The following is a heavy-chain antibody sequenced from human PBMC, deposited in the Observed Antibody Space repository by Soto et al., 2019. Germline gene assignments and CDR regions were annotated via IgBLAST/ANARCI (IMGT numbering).Heavy chain of an antibody. J-gene: IGHJ5*02. V-gene: IGHV5-51*01. D-gene: IGHD6-13*01. CDR1: GYSFTSYW. Sequence: GESLKISCKGSGYSFTSYWIDWVRQMPGKGLEWMGIIYPGDSDTRYSPSFQGQVTISADKSISTAYLQWSSLKASDTAMCYCARLPPGGQQLVHGWFDPWGQGTLVTVSS. CDR2: IYPGDSDT. CDR3: ARLPPGGQQLVHGWFDP.